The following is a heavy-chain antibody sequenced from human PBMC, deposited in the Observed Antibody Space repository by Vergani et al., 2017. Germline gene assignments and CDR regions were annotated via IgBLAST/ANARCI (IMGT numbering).Heavy chain of an antibody. CDR3: ARDDPDIVVVVAATPGFDY. J-gene: IGHJ4*02. CDR1: GYTFTSYG. V-gene: IGHV1-18*04. CDR2: ISAYNGNT. D-gene: IGHD2-15*01. Sequence: QVQLVQSGAEVKKPGASVKVSCKASGYTFTSYGISWVRQAPGQGLEWMGWISAYNGNTNYAQKLQGRVTMTTDTSTSTAYMELRILRSDDTAVYYCARDDPDIVVVVAATPGFDYWGQGTLVTVSS.